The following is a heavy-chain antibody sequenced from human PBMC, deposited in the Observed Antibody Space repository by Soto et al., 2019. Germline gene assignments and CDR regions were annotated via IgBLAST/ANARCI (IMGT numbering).Heavy chain of an antibody. D-gene: IGHD1-1*01. Sequence: ASVKVSCKASGYTFTSYCISWVRQAPGQGLEWMGWISAYNGNTNYAQKLQGRVTMTTDTSTSTAYMELRSLRSDDTAVYYCARVLWWNDVRVWFDPWGQGTLVTVSS. CDR1: GYTFTSYC. V-gene: IGHV1-18*01. CDR3: ARVLWWNDVRVWFDP. CDR2: ISAYNGNT. J-gene: IGHJ5*02.